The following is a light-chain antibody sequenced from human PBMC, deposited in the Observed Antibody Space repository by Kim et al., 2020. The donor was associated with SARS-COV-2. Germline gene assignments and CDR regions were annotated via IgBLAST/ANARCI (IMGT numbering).Light chain of an antibody. V-gene: IGKV3-20*01. Sequence: VSPGERATLSCRASRSVSSNYLAWYQQKPGQAPRLLIYGAASRATGTPDRFSGSGSGTDFTLTISRLEPEDSAVYYCQQYGSAITFGQGTRLEIK. CDR3: QQYGSAIT. CDR2: GAA. CDR1: RSVSSNY. J-gene: IGKJ5*01.